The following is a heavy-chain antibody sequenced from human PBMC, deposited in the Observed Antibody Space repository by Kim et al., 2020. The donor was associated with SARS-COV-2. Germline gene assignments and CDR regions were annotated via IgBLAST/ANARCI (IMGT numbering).Heavy chain of an antibody. J-gene: IGHJ4*02. CDR1: GGSISGYY. CDR3: VRGSSSWPYYFDY. CDR2: INYSGST. D-gene: IGHD6-13*01. Sequence: SETLSLTCTVSGGSISGYYWSWIRQPPGKGLEWIGYINYSGSTNYNPSFKSRVTISVDTSKNQFSLKLSSVTAADTAVYYCVRGSSSWPYYFDYWGQGTLVTVSS. V-gene: IGHV4-59*01.